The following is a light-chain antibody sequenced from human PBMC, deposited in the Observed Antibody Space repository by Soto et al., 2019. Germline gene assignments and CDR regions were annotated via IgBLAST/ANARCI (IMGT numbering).Light chain of an antibody. CDR3: SSYTSSSTVV. CDR2: EVS. V-gene: IGLV2-18*02. CDR1: SSDVGSYNR. Sequence: QSVLTQPPSVSGSPGQSVTISCTGTSSDVGSYNRVSWYQQPPGTAPKLMIYEVSNRPSGVPDRFSGSKSGNTASLTISGLQAEGEADYYCSSYTSSSTVVFGGGTQLTVL. J-gene: IGLJ2*01.